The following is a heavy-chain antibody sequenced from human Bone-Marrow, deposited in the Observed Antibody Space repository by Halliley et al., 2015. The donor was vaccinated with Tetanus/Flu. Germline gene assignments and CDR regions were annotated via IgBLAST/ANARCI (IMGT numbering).Heavy chain of an antibody. CDR1: GFSFSFHA. CDR3: AKNDLDYYDSNGNDC. CDR2: ISASGDIT. D-gene: IGHD3-22*01. Sequence: AASGFSFSFHAMSWVRQAPGEGLEWVSTISASGDITYYADSVKGRFVISRDNSHNTLSLQMNRLRAEDTARYYCAKNDLDYYDSNGNDCWGQGTLVIVSS. V-gene: IGHV3-23*01. J-gene: IGHJ4*02.